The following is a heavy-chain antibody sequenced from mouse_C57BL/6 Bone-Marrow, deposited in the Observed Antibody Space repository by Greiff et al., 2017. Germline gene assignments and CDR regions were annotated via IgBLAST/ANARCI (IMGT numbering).Heavy chain of an antibody. CDR3: ARELGNYAMDY. D-gene: IGHD4-1*01. CDR1: GYTFTDYY. CDR2: IYPGSGNT. Sequence: QVQLQQSGAELVRPGASVKLSCKASGYTFTDYYINWVKQRPGQGLEWIARIYPGSGNTYYNEKFKGKATLSAEKSSSTAYMQLSSLTSEDSAVYVCARELGNYAMDYWGQGTSVTVSS. J-gene: IGHJ4*01. V-gene: IGHV1-76*01.